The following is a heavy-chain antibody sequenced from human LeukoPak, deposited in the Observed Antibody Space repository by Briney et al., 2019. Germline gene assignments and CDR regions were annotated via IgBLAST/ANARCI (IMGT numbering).Heavy chain of an antibody. D-gene: IGHD3-22*01. CDR2: ISSSSSYI. Sequence: PGGSLRLSCAASGFTFSSYSMNWVRQAPGKGLEWVSSISSSSSYIYYAGSVKGRFTISRDNAKNSLCLQMNSLRAEDTAVYYCARGPYYYDSSGYYGTDYWGQGTLVTVSS. J-gene: IGHJ4*02. CDR3: ARGPYYYDSSGYYGTDY. CDR1: GFTFSSYS. V-gene: IGHV3-21*01.